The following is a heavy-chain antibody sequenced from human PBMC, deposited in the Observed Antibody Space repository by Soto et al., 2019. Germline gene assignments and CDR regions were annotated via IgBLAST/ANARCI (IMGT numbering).Heavy chain of an antibody. V-gene: IGHV4-39*01. J-gene: IGHJ6*03. CDR3: ARHLNYDFWSGYSPRYYYYYYMDV. D-gene: IGHD3-3*01. CDR1: GGSISSSSYY. Sequence: SETLSLTCTVSGGSISSSSYYWGWIRQPPGKGLEWIGSIYYSGSTYYNPSLKSRVTISVDTSKNQFSLKLSSVTAADTAVYYCARHLNYDFWSGYSPRYYYYYYMDVWGKGTTVTVSS. CDR2: IYYSGST.